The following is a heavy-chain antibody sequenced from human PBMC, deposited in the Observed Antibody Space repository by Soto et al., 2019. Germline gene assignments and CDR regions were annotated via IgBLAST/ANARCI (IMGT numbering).Heavy chain of an antibody. J-gene: IGHJ4*02. CDR1: GSSISPFY. V-gene: IGHV4-59*01. CDR2: IYYTGST. Sequence: PSETLSLTCTVSGSSISPFYWSWIRQPPGRGLEWIGYIYYTGSTKYNPSLKSRVTLSLGTSRNQLSLKLSSVTAVDTAVYFCTRVGGYYGDYPNFDYWGPGTLVTVSS. D-gene: IGHD4-17*01. CDR3: TRVGGYYGDYPNFDY.